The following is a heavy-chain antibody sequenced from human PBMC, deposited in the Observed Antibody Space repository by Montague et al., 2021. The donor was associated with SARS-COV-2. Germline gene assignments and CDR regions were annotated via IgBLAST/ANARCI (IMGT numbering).Heavy chain of an antibody. D-gene: IGHD3-10*01. J-gene: IGHJ6*03. V-gene: IGHV4-34*01. CDR2: IHHGGNT. Sequence: SETLSLTCAVHGGSFSTYSWNWIRQPPGKGLEWIGEIHHGGNTNYNPSLKSRVTISADTSKNQFSLKLTSVAAADTAVYYCARLGDGVVPSPILGVGPYYSYYYMDVRGRGTTVTVSS. CDR1: GGSFSTYS. CDR3: ARLGDGVVPSPILGVGPYYSYYYMDV.